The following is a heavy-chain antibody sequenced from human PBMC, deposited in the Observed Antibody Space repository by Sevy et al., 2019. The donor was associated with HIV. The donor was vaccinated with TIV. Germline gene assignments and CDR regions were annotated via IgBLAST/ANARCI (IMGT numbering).Heavy chain of an antibody. D-gene: IGHD6-19*01. CDR2: IWYDGSNK. Sequence: GESLKISCAASGFTFSSYGMHWVRQAPGKGLEWVAVIWYDGSNKYYADSVKGRFTISRDNSKNTLYLQMNSLRAEDTAVYYCARDYDSSGWYHYYYYYGMDVWGQGTTVTVSS. J-gene: IGHJ6*02. CDR3: ARDYDSSGWYHYYYYYGMDV. V-gene: IGHV3-33*01. CDR1: GFTFSSYG.